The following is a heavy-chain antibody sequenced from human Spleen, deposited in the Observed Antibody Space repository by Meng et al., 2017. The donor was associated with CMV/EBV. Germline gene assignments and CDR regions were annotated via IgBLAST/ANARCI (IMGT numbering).Heavy chain of an antibody. CDR2: IYSSGST. CDR1: GGSISSYY. CDR3: ARGVGKYSSSFAWFDP. V-gene: IGHV4-59*01. D-gene: IGHD6-6*01. J-gene: IGHJ5*02. Sequence: SETLSLTCTVSGGSISSYYWSWIRQPPGKGLEWIGYIYSSGSTDYNPSLKSRVTISIDTSRNQFSLKLSSVTAADTAVYYCARGVGKYSSSFAWFDPWGQGTLVTSPQ.